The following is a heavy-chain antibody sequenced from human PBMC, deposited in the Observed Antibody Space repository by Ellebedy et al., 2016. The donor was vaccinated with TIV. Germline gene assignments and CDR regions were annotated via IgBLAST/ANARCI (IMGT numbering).Heavy chain of an antibody. CDR1: GFTFSSYT. CDR2: ISSSCSYL. Sequence: PGGSLRLSCAASGFTFSSYTINWVRQTPGKGLEWVSSISSSCSYLYYADSVKGRFTSSRDNAKNSLYLQMNSLRVDDTAVYYCATSRARVYWGQGTLVTVSS. J-gene: IGHJ4*02. V-gene: IGHV3-21*01. CDR3: ATSRARVY.